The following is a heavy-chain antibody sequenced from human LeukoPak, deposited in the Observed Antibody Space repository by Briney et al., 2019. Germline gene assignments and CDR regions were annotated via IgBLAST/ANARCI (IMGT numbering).Heavy chain of an antibody. Sequence: PSQTLSLTCTVSGGSISSGSYYWSWIRQPAGKGLEWIGRIYTSGSTNYNPSLKSRVTISVDTSKNQFSLKLSSVTAADTAVYYCARVGYSSSWYPPQVPYYYYMDVWGKGTTVTVSS. CDR3: ARVGYSSSWYPPQVPYYYYMDV. CDR1: GGSISSGSYY. V-gene: IGHV4-61*02. J-gene: IGHJ6*03. CDR2: IYTSGST. D-gene: IGHD6-13*01.